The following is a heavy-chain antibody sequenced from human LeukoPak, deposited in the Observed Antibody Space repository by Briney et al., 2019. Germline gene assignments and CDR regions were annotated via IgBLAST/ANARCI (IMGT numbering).Heavy chain of an antibody. Sequence: ASVKVSCKASGYTFTGYYMHWVRQPPGQGLAWMGWINPNSGGTNYAQKFQGRVTMTRDTYISTAYMDLSRLRSDDTAVYYCARGTGEGYSYGRYYFDYWGQGTLVTVSS. V-gene: IGHV1-2*02. J-gene: IGHJ4*02. CDR3: ARGTGEGYSYGRYYFDY. CDR2: INPNSGGT. D-gene: IGHD5-18*01. CDR1: GYTFTGYY.